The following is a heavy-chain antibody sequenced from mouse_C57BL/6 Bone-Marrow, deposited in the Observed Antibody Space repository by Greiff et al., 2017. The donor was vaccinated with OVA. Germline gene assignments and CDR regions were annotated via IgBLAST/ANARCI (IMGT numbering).Heavy chain of an antibody. J-gene: IGHJ3*01. D-gene: IGHD2-3*01. CDR3: ARVGDGFGRFAY. CDR1: GYSITSGYY. Sequence: EVQLQESGPGLVKPSQSLSLTCSVTGYSITSGYYWNWIRQFPGNKLEWMGYISYDGSTNYNPSLKNRISITRDTSKNQFFLKLNSVTTEDTATYYCARVGDGFGRFAYWGQGTLVTVSA. CDR2: ISYDGST. V-gene: IGHV3-6*01.